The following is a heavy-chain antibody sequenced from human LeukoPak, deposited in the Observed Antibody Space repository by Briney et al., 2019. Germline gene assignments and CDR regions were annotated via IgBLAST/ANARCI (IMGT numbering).Heavy chain of an antibody. V-gene: IGHV4-4*09. CDR1: GGSISSYY. CDR2: IYTSGST. Sequence: SETLSLTCTVSGGSISSYYWSWIRQPPGKGLEWIGYIYTSGSTNYNPFLKSRVTISVDTSKNQFSLKLSSVTAADTAVYYCARQGDYIYDAFDIWGQGTMVTVSS. D-gene: IGHD3-3*01. CDR3: ARQGDYIYDAFDI. J-gene: IGHJ3*02.